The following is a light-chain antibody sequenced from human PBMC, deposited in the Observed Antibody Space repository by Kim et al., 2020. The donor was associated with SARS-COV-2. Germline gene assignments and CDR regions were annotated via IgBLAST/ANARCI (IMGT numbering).Light chain of an antibody. J-gene: IGKJ2*01. CDR2: GAA. Sequence: PREPAALACEASRSVSSSSLAWYKQTPGPASSLLIYGAASRATGIPDRLSGSGSGPDFPLTMTGLETEDFVMYYRQPYGGLATFGQGTRLEI. V-gene: IGKV3-20*01. CDR3: QPYGGLAT. CDR1: RSVSSSS.